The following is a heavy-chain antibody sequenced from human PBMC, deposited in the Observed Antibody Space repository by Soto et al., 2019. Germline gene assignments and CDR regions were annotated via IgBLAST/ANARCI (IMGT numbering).Heavy chain of an antibody. V-gene: IGHV3-30*18. CDR1: GFTFWSHV. D-gene: IGHD6-13*01. CDR3: AKEGSSSWHRYYFDY. CDR2: ISYDGSNK. Sequence: GVSLGLSCAASGFTFWSHVMHWVRQAPCKGLEWVAVISYDGSNKYYADSVKGRFTISRDNSKNTLYLQMNSLRAEDTAVYYCAKEGSSSWHRYYFDYWGQGNLVTGSS. J-gene: IGHJ4*02.